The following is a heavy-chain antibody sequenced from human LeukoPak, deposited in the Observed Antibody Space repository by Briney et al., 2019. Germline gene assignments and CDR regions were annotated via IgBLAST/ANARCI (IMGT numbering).Heavy chain of an antibody. J-gene: IGHJ5*02. CDR3: ARELVGSSWRYNWFDP. D-gene: IGHD6-13*01. Sequence: GRSLRLSCAASGFTFSSYAMHWVRQAPGKGLEWVAVISHDGSNKYYADSVKGRFTISRDNSKNTLYLQMNSLRAEDTAVYYCARELVGSSWRYNWFDPWGQGTLVTVSS. CDR2: ISHDGSNK. V-gene: IGHV3-30*04. CDR1: GFTFSSYA.